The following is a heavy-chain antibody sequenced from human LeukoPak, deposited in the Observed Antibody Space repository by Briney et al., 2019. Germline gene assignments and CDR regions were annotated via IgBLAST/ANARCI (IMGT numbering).Heavy chain of an antibody. V-gene: IGHV3-21*01. CDR2: ISGSSNDI. CDR1: GIPFSIYT. J-gene: IGHJ4*02. Sequence: GGSLRLSCAASGIPFSIYTMNWVRQAPGKGREWVSSISGSSNDIYYADSVKGRFTISRDNAKNSLYLQMNSLRAEDTAVYYCATDYYCSGGSCYPPDWGQGTLVTVSS. D-gene: IGHD2-15*01. CDR3: ATDYYCSGGSCYPPD.